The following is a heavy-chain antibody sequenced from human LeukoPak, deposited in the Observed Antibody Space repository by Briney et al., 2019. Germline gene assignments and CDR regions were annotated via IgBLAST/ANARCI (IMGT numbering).Heavy chain of an antibody. V-gene: IGHV4-34*01. CDR2: INHSGST. Sequence: PSETLSLTCAVYGGSFSGYYWSWIRQPPGKGLEWIGEINHSGSTNYNPSLKSRVTISVDTPKNQFSLKLSSVTATDTAVYYCARGLSSGYDYWGQGTLVTVSS. J-gene: IGHJ4*02. D-gene: IGHD6-19*01. CDR3: ARGLSSGYDY. CDR1: GGSFSGYY.